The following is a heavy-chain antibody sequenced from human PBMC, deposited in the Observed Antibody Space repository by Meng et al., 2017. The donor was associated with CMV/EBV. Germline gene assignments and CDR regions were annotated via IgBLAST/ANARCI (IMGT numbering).Heavy chain of an antibody. V-gene: IGHV3-7*01. J-gene: IGHJ6*02. D-gene: IGHD6-13*01. CDR3: ASGLYSSPAYYYYGMDV. Sequence: GESLKISCAASGFTFSSYWMSWVRQAPGKGLEWVANIKQDGSEKYYVDSVKGRFTISRDNAKNSLYLQMNSLRAEDMAVYYCASGLYSSPAYYYYGMDVWGQGTTVTVSS. CDR2: IKQDGSEK. CDR1: GFTFSSYW.